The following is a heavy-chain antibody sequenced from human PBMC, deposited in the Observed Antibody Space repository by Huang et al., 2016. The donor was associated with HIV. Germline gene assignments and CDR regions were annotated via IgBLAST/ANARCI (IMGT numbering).Heavy chain of an antibody. Sequence: EVQLVQSGAVVIKPGESLKISCKGSGYTFNGYWIGWVRQMPGKGLEGMGIICPGDSDTTDSPSFQGQVTISADKSISTAYLQWSGLKASDTAMYYCARQGVGDFVVEPTGLGAFDIWGQGTMVTVSS. V-gene: IGHV5-51*01. CDR3: ARQGVGDFVVEPTGLGAFDI. D-gene: IGHD2-2*01. J-gene: IGHJ3*02. CDR2: ICPGDSDT. CDR1: GYTFNGYW.